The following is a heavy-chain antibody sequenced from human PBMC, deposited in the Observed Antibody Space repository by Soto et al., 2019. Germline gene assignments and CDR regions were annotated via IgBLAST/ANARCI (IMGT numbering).Heavy chain of an antibody. CDR1: RFTFSNYW. J-gene: IGHJ6*02. V-gene: IGHV3-7*04. D-gene: IGHD2-21*01. CDR3: ARAAYGNDGLDV. Sequence: DVQLVESGGGLVQPGGSLRLSCAAYRFTFSNYWMTWVRQAPGKGLEWVANIKEDGSEKSHVDSVKGRLTISRDNAKNSLYLQMNSLRAEDTAVYYCARAAYGNDGLDVWGQGTTVTVS. CDR2: IKEDGSEK.